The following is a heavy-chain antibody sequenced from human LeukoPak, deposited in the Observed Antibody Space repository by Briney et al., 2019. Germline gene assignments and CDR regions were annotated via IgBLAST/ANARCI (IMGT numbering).Heavy chain of an antibody. CDR1: GFTFSSYS. V-gene: IGHV3-21*01. Sequence: PGGSLRLSCAASGFTFSSYSMKWVCEAPGKGLEWVSSISSSSSYIYYADSVKDRFTISRDNAKNSLYLQMNSLRAEDTAVYYWARDRNNYGGNSAAFDIWGQGTMVTVSS. CDR2: ISSSSSYI. J-gene: IGHJ3*02. D-gene: IGHD4-23*01. CDR3: ARDRNNYGGNSAAFDI.